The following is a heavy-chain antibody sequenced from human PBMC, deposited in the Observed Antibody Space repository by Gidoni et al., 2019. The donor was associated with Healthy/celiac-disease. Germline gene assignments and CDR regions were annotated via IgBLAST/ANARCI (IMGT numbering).Heavy chain of an antibody. CDR3: ARSTYYDILTGDYYYGMDV. CDR2: ISSSSSYT. J-gene: IGHJ6*02. CDR1: GFTFSDYY. D-gene: IGHD3-9*01. V-gene: IGHV3-11*05. Sequence: QVQLVESGGGLVKPGGSLRLSCAASGFTFSDYYMSWIRQAPGKGLEWVSYISSSSSYTNYADSVKGRFTISRDNAKNSLYLQMNSLRAEDTAVYYCARSTYYDILTGDYYYGMDVWGQGTTVTVSS.